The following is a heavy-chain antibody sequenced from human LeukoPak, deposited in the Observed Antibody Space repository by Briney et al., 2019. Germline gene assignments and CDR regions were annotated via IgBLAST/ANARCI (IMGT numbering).Heavy chain of an antibody. CDR1: GYSFTNYA. Sequence: ASVKVSCKASGYSFTNYAMNWVRQAPGQGLEWMGWVHPSTGNPTYAQGFTGRFVFSLDTSVSTTYLQISSLKAEDTAVYFCARAFQSLGGLSLPDYWGQGTLVTVSS. V-gene: IGHV7-4-1*02. CDR2: VHPSTGNP. J-gene: IGHJ4*02. CDR3: ARAFQSLGGLSLPDY. D-gene: IGHD3-16*02.